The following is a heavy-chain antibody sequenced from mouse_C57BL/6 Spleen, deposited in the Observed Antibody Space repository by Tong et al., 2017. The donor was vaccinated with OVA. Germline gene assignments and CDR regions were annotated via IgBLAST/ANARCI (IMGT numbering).Heavy chain of an antibody. D-gene: IGHD4-1*01. Sequence: EVQLQESGTVLARPGASVKMSCKASGYTFTGYWMHWVKQRPGQGLEWIGAIYPGNSDTSYNQKFKGKAKLTAVTSTSTAYMELSSLTKEDAGVYYGTRSDWEGFAYGGEGTLVTVSA. CDR2: IYPGNSDT. V-gene: IGHV1-5*01. CDR1: GYTFTGYW. J-gene: IGHJ3*01. CDR3: TRSDWEGFAY.